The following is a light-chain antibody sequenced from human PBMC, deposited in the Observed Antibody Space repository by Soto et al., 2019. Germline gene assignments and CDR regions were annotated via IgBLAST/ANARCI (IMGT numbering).Light chain of an antibody. CDR3: QSYDSSLSGLV. CDR2: GNS. J-gene: IGLJ1*01. Sequence: QSVLTQPPSVSGAPGQRVTISCTGSSSNIGAGYDVHWYQQLPGTAPKLLIYGNSNRPSWVPDRFSGSNSGTSASLAITGLQAEDEADYYCQSYDSSLSGLVFGTGTKLTVL. V-gene: IGLV1-40*01. CDR1: SSNIGAGYD.